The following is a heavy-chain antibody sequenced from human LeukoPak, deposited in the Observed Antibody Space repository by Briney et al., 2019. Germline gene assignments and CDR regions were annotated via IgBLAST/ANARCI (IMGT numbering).Heavy chain of an antibody. Sequence: SQTLSLTCTVSGGSISSGGYYWSWIRQHPGKGLEWIGYIYYSGSTYYNPSLKSRVTISVDTSKNQFSLKLSSVTAADTAVYYCARRWFGELFNWFDPWGQGTLVTVSS. V-gene: IGHV4-31*03. CDR3: ARRWFGELFNWFDP. CDR2: IYYSGST. J-gene: IGHJ5*02. D-gene: IGHD3-10*01. CDR1: GGSISSGGYY.